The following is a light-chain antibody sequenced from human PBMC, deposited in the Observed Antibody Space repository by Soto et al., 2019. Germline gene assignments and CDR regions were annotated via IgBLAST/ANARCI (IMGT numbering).Light chain of an antibody. V-gene: IGKV3-20*01. J-gene: IGKJ1*01. CDR1: QSVSSYY. Sequence: EIVLTQSPGTLSLSPGERATLSCRASQSVSSYYLAWYQQKPGQAPRLLIYAASSRATGIPDRFSGGGSGTDFTLTISRLEPEDFAVYYCQQCGSSPWTLGQGTKVDTK. CDR2: AAS. CDR3: QQCGSSPWT.